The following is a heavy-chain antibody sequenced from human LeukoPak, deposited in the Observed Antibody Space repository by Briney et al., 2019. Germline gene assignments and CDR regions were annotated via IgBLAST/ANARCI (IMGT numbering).Heavy chain of an antibody. V-gene: IGHV1-69*13. D-gene: IGHD1-26*01. Sequence: EASVKVSCKASGGTFSSYAISWVRQAPGQGLEWMGGIIPIFGTANYAQKFQGRVTITADESTSTAYMELSSLRSEDTAVYYCARVEGIVGATDIWGQGTMVTVSS. CDR2: IIPIFGTA. CDR3: ARVEGIVGATDI. J-gene: IGHJ3*02. CDR1: GGTFSSYA.